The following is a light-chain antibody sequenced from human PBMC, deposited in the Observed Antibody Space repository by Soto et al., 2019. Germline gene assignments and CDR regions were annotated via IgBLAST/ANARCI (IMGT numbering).Light chain of an antibody. J-gene: IGKJ1*01. Sequence: DIQMTQSPSTLSASVGDRVTITCRASQSISSWLAWYQQKPGKAPKLLIYDASRLESGVPSRFSGSGSGTEFTLTISSLQPDDFATYYCQQYNNGWTFGQGTKVEIK. CDR1: QSISSW. V-gene: IGKV1-5*01. CDR3: QQYNNGWT. CDR2: DAS.